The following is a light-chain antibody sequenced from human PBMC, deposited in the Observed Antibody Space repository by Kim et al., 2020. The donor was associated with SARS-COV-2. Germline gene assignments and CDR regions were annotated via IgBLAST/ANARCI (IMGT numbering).Light chain of an antibody. CDR2: GAS. Sequence: EIVLTQSPGTLSLSPGERATLSCRASHNVNNNYLAWYLNKPGQSPRLLIYGASTRANGIPERFSASGSGSDFTLTISRLEPEDTALYYCQQYGTSPYTFGQGTKLEI. CDR3: QQYGTSPYT. J-gene: IGKJ2*01. CDR1: HNVNNNY. V-gene: IGKV3-20*01.